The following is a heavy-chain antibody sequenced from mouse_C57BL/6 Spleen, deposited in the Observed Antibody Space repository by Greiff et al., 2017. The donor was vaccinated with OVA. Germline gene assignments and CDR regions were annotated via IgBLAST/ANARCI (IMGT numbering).Heavy chain of an antibody. D-gene: IGHD2-4*01. CDR1: GYTFTSYW. Sequence: QVQLQQPGAELVRPGSSVKLSCKASGYTFTSYWMDWVKQRPGQGLEWIGNIYPSDSETHYNQKFKDKATLTVDKSSSTAYMQLSSLTSEDSAVYYCARGGYDDDGAFAYWGQGTLVTVSA. CDR3: ARGGYDDDGAFAY. CDR2: IYPSDSET. J-gene: IGHJ3*01. V-gene: IGHV1-61*01.